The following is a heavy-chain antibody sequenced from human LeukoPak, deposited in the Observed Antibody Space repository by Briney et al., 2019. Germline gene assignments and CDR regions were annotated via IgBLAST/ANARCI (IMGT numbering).Heavy chain of an antibody. J-gene: IGHJ4*02. CDR3: ASIGITGLSPDY. D-gene: IGHD1-20*01. V-gene: IGHV4-31*03. Sequence: PSQTLSLTCTVSGGSISSGGYYWSWIRQHPGKGLEWIGYIYYSGSTYYNPSLKSRVTISVDTSKNQSSLKLSSVTAADTAVYYCASIGITGLSPDYWGQGTLVTVSS. CDR2: IYYSGST. CDR1: GGSISSGGYY.